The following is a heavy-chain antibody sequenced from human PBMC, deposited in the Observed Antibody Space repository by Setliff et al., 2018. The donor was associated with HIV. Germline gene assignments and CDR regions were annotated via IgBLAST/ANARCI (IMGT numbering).Heavy chain of an antibody. CDR2: INHSGST. CDR3: ARGRTYYDFWSGQDYYYYMDV. CDR1: GGSFSGYY. J-gene: IGHJ6*03. Sequence: SETLSLTCAVYGGSFSGYYWSWIRQPPGKGLEWMGEINHSGSTNYNPSLKSRVTISVDTSKNQFSLKLSSVTAADTAVYYCARGRTYYDFWSGQDYYYYMDVWGKGTTVTVSS. D-gene: IGHD3-3*01. V-gene: IGHV4-34*01.